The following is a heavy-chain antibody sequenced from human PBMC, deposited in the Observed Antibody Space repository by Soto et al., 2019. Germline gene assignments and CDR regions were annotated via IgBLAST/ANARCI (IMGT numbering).Heavy chain of an antibody. CDR1: GFTFDDYT. CDR2: ISWDGGST. V-gene: IGHV3-43*01. J-gene: IGHJ6*02. Sequence: GGSLRLSCAASGFTFDDYTMHWVRQAPGKGLEWVSLISWDGGSTYYADSVKGQFTISRDNSKNSLYLQMNSLKTEDTALYYCAKDFTRRIPEYYYYGMDVWGQGTTVTVSS. CDR3: AKDFTRRIPEYYYYGMDV. D-gene: IGHD2-2*01.